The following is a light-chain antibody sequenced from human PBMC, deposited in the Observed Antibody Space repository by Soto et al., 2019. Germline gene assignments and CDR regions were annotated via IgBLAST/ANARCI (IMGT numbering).Light chain of an antibody. J-gene: IGKJ4*01. Sequence: IVLTQSPGTLSLSPGERATLSCRASESVGSTYLAWYQQKPGQAPRLLIYSASSRATGIPDRFSGSGSGTEFTLTISRLEPEDFAVYYCQQYGYSIPFGGGTKVDI. CDR1: ESVGSTY. V-gene: IGKV3-20*01. CDR3: QQYGYSIP. CDR2: SAS.